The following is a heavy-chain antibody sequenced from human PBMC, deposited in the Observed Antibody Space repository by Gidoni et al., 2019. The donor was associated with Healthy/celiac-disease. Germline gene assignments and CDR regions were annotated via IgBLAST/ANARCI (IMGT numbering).Heavy chain of an antibody. V-gene: IGHV1-58*01. Sequence: QMQLVHSGPEVNKPGTSVKVSCQASGFTFTSSAVQWVRQARGQRLEWIGWIVVGSGNTNYAQKFQERVTITRDMSTSTAYMELSSLRSEDTAVYYCAAMYYDYIWGSWGPYYFDYWGQGTLVTVSS. CDR2: IVVGSGNT. CDR1: GFTFTSSA. J-gene: IGHJ4*02. CDR3: AAMYYDYIWGSWGPYYFDY. D-gene: IGHD3-16*01.